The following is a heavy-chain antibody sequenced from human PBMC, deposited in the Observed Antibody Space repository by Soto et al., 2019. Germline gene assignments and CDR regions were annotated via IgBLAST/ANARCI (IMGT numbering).Heavy chain of an antibody. CDR2: IYYSGST. Sequence: SETLSLTCTVSGGSISSYYWSWIRQPPGKGLEWIGYIYYSGSTNYNPSLKSRVTISVDTSKNQFSLKLSSVTAADTAVYYCARQAPHFDWLADWCDPWGQGTLVTDLL. J-gene: IGHJ5*02. CDR1: GGSISSYY. V-gene: IGHV4-59*08. CDR3: ARQAPHFDWLADWCDP. D-gene: IGHD3-9*01.